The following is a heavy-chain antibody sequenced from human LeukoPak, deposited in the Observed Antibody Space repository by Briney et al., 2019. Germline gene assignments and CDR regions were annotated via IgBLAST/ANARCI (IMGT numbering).Heavy chain of an antibody. CDR3: AKDLGGSGWYYFDY. D-gene: IGHD6-19*01. V-gene: IGHV3-30*18. J-gene: IGHJ4*02. CDR2: ISYDGSNK. Sequence: GGSLRLSCAASGFTFSSYGMHWVRQAPGKGLEWEAVISYDGSNKYYEDSVKSRFTISRDNSKNTLYLQMNSLRAGDTAVYYCAKDLGGSGWYYFDYWGQGTLVTVSS. CDR1: GFTFSSYG.